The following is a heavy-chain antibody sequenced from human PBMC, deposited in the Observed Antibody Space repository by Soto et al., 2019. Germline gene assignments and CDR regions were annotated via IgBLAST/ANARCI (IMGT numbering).Heavy chain of an antibody. D-gene: IGHD4-4*01. J-gene: IGHJ6*02. CDR1: GYTFTGYY. CDR3: ARGDHTVSTATVWGYYYCREG. Sequence: KVSCKAAGYTFTGYYMHSVGQAPGQGLEWMGWINPNSGGTNYAQKFQGWVTMTRDTSISTAYMELSRLRSDDTAVYYCARGDHTVSTATVWGYYYCREGWGHGTTVTVSS. CDR2: INPNSGGT. V-gene: IGHV1-2*04.